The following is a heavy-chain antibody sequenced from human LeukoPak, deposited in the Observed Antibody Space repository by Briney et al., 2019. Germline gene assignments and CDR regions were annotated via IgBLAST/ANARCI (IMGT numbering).Heavy chain of an antibody. Sequence: PGGSLGLSCAASGFTFSSYSMNWVRQAPGKGLEWVSSISSSSSYIYYADSVKGRFTISRDNAKNSLYLQMNSLRAEDTAVYYCARCPIRGGDCYSGWFDPWGQGTLVTVSS. D-gene: IGHD2-21*01. CDR1: GFTFSSYS. V-gene: IGHV3-21*01. CDR3: ARCPIRGGDCYSGWFDP. CDR2: ISSSSSYI. J-gene: IGHJ5*02.